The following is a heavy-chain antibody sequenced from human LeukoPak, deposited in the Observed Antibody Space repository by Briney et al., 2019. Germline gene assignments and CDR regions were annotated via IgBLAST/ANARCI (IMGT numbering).Heavy chain of an antibody. CDR3: VRSLRSADF. CDR1: GFTFSNYW. V-gene: IGHV3-74*01. Sequence: GSLILSCEASGFTFSNYWMHWVRQAPGKGLMWVSQISTDGSLTFYADSVKGRFTISRDNAKNTLFLQMDSLRPEDTAVYYCVRSLRSADFWGQGTLVTVSS. CDR2: ISTDGSLT. J-gene: IGHJ4*02.